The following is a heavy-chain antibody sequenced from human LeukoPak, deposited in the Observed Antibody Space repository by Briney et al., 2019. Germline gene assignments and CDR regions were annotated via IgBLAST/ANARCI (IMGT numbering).Heavy chain of an antibody. CDR2: IGSRLTTT. J-gene: IGHJ3*02. CDR3: ATSGAYEISWAFNI. Sequence: GGSLRLSCEGSGFTFSTYEMNWVRQAPGKGLEWVSYIGSRLTTTYYADSVRGRFIISRDNTKNSVYLQMTSLRADNAAVYYCATSGAYEISWAFNIWGQGTMVAVSS. D-gene: IGHD5-12*01. CDR1: GFTFSTYE. V-gene: IGHV3-48*03.